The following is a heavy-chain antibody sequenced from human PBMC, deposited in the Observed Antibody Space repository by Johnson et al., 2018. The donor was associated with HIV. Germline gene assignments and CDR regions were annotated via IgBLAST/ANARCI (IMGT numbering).Heavy chain of an antibody. CDR1: GFTFDEYG. V-gene: IGHV3-20*04. D-gene: IGHD7-27*01. Sequence: VQVVESGGGVVRPGGPLRPSCAASGFTFDEYGMTWVRQAPGMGPAWVSGSNWNGGNTGSADSATGRFTISRDNAKNSLYLQMNSLRAEDTALYYCARDLGIWGKGTMVTVSS. CDR3: ARDLGI. J-gene: IGHJ3*02. CDR2: SNWNGGNT.